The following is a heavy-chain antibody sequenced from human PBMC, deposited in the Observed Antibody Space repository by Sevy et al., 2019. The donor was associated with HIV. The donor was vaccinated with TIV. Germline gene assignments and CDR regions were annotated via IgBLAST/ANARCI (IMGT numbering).Heavy chain of an antibody. CDR2: ISYDGSHK. J-gene: IGHJ5*02. V-gene: IGHV3-30*03. Sequence: GGSLRLSCAASAFTFSTYAMHWVRQAPGKGLEWVAVISYDGSHKYYADSVKGRFTISRDDSKSSLYLQMNTLRAEDTAVYYCARDAGFGVDWFPGFDPWGQGTLVTVSS. CDR3: ARDAGFGVDWFPGFDP. CDR1: AFTFSTYA. D-gene: IGHD3-9*01.